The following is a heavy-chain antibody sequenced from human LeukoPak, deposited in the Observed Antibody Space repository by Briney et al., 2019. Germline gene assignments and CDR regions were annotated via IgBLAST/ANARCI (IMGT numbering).Heavy chain of an antibody. D-gene: IGHD7-27*01. CDR3: AGGWGWHTDH. Sequence: GGSLRLSCAASGITFSDYWMTWVRQAPGKRLERVANIKPDGSERNYVDSVKGRFTISRDNAKKSLSLQMSSLRTEDTAVYYCAGGWGWHTDHWGQGTLVTVSS. CDR2: IKPDGSER. J-gene: IGHJ4*02. V-gene: IGHV3-7*01. CDR1: GITFSDYW.